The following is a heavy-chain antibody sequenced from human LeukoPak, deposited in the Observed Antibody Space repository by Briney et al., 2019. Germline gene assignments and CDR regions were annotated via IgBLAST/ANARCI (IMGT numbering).Heavy chain of an antibody. Sequence: GGSLRLSCSASGFTFSSYAMHWVRQAPGKGLEYVSAISSNGGSTYYADSVKGRFTISGDNSKNTLYLQMSSLRAEDTAVYYCVKEHCSGGSCYSGAGYFDYWGQGTLVTVSS. J-gene: IGHJ4*02. CDR2: ISSNGGST. CDR1: GFTFSSYA. CDR3: VKEHCSGGSCYSGAGYFDY. V-gene: IGHV3-64D*06. D-gene: IGHD2-15*01.